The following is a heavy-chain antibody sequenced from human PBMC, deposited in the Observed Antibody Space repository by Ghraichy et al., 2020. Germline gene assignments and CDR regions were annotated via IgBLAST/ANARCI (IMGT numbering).Heavy chain of an antibody. Sequence: SVKVSCKASGAPFSSNATSWVRQPPGQGLEWMGGIIPIFGTANYAQKFQGRVTITADESTSTAYMELSSLRSEDTAVYYCARARSPSGYDCLHYWGQGTLVTVSS. D-gene: IGHD5-12*01. CDR2: IIPIFGTA. J-gene: IGHJ4*02. CDR1: GAPFSSNA. V-gene: IGHV1-69*13. CDR3: ARARSPSGYDCLHY.